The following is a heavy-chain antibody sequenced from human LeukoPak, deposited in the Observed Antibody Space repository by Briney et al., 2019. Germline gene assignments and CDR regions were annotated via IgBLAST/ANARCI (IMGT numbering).Heavy chain of an antibody. V-gene: IGHV4-4*07. CDR2: IYTSGST. CDR3: AREVFRGWEPHAFDS. Sequence: SETLSLTCTGSGGSISSYYWSWIRQPAGKGLEWIGRIYTSGSTNYNPSLKSRVTMSVDTSKNQFSLKLSSVTAADTAVYYCAREVFRGWEPHAFDSWGQGTMVTVSS. J-gene: IGHJ3*02. CDR1: GGSISSYY. D-gene: IGHD6-19*01.